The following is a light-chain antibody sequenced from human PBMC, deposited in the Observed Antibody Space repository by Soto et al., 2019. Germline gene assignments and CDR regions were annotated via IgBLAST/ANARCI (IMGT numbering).Light chain of an antibody. CDR3: QQYNSNRTM. Sequence: DIQMTQSPSTLSASVGDRVTITCRASQSISSWLAWYQQKPGKAPKLLIYKSSSLESGVQSRFSGRGSGTEVTLTISSLQPDDFATYYCQQYNSNRTMFGQGTKVEIK. CDR1: QSISSW. V-gene: IGKV1-5*03. CDR2: KSS. J-gene: IGKJ1*01.